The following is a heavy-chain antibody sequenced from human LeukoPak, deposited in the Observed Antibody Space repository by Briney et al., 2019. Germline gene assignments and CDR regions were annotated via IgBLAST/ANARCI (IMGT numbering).Heavy chain of an antibody. V-gene: IGHV4-61*02. J-gene: IGHJ5*02. CDR1: GGSISSSNYY. CDR3: ARDQGIVGATDWFDP. Sequence: SETLSLTCTVSGGSISSSNYYWSWIRQPAGKGLEWIGRIYTIGSTNYNPSLKSRVTISVDTSKNQFSLKLSSVTAADTAVYYCARDQGIVGATDWFDPWGQGTLVTVSS. D-gene: IGHD1-26*01. CDR2: IYTIGST.